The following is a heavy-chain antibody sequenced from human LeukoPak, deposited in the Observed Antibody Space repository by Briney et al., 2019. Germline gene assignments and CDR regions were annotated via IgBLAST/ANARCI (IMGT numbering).Heavy chain of an antibody. CDR2: IYTSGST. Sequence: SETLSLTCTVSGGSISSYYWSWIRQPAGKGLEWVGRIYTSGSTNYNPSLKSRVTMSVDTSKNQFSLKLSSVTAADTAVYYCARFRYLGGWTYYGMDVWGQGTTVTVSS. CDR3: ARFRYLGGWTYYGMDV. V-gene: IGHV4-4*07. CDR1: GGSISSYY. J-gene: IGHJ6*02. D-gene: IGHD3-16*02.